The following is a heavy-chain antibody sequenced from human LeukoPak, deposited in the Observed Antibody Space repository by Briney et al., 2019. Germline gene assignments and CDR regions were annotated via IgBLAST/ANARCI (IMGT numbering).Heavy chain of an antibody. J-gene: IGHJ4*02. CDR2: IYYTGST. V-gene: IGHV4-59*01. CDR3: ARDGRVDYGDYTFDH. Sequence: SETLSLTCAVYGGSFSGYYWSWIRQPPGKGLEWIGYIYYTGSTNYNPSLKSRVTISVDTSKNQFSLKLSSVTAADTAVYYCARDGRVDYGDYTFDHWGQGTLVTASS. D-gene: IGHD4-17*01. CDR1: GGSFSGYY.